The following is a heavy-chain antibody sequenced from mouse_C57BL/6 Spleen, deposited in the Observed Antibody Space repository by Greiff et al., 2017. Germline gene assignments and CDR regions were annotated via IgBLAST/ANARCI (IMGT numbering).Heavy chain of an antibody. Sequence: EVKLVESGGGLVKPGGSLKLSCAASGFTFSSYAMSWVRQTPEKRLEWVATISDGGSYTYYPDNVKGRFTISRDNAKNNLYLQMSHLKSEDTAMYYWARGYSNYDWYFDVWGTGTTVTVSS. V-gene: IGHV5-4*03. CDR3: ARGYSNYDWYFDV. J-gene: IGHJ1*03. CDR2: ISDGGSYT. D-gene: IGHD2-5*01. CDR1: GFTFSSYA.